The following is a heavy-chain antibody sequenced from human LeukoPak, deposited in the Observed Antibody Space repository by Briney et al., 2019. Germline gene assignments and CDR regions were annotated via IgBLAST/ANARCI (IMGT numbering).Heavy chain of an antibody. CDR3: ARGRGSGYPDY. V-gene: IGHV4-59*12. CDR1: GGSISSYY. Sequence: SETPSLTCTVSGGSISSYYWSWIRQPPGKGLEWIGSIYYSGSTYYNPSLKSRVTISVDTSKNQFSLKLSSVTAADTAVYYCARGRGSGYPDYWGQGTLVTVSS. CDR2: IYYSGST. D-gene: IGHD3-22*01. J-gene: IGHJ4*02.